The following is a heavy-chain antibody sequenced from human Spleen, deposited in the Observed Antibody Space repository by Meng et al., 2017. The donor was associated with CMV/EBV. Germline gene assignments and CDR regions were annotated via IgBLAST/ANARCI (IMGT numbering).Heavy chain of an antibody. CDR2: IRWDGVNT. CDR3: AKDDCSSTTYYTRPYYYCGMDV. Sequence: GGSLRLSCAASGFTFDDYAMHWVRQVPGKGLEWVSLIRWDGVNTYYADSVKGRFTISRDNSKNSLYLEMNSLRPEDTALYYCAKDDCSSTTYYTRPYYYCGMDVWGRGTTVTVSS. J-gene: IGHJ6*02. CDR1: GFTFDDYA. D-gene: IGHD2-2*02. V-gene: IGHV3-43D*03.